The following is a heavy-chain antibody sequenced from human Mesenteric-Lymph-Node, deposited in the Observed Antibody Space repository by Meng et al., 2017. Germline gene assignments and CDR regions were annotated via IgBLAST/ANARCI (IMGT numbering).Heavy chain of an antibody. Sequence: QGQLREAGPGLVQPSGTLSLTCAVSGGSISSGDWWSWVRQPPGKGLEWIGEIPHRGSSAYNPSLKSRVSMSIDKSKNQFSLKLTSVTAADTAVYHCLRGSGGSVWGQGTLVTVSS. D-gene: IGHD3-10*01. CDR3: LRGSGGSV. J-gene: IGHJ1*01. V-gene: IGHV4-4*02. CDR1: GGSISSGDW. CDR2: IPHRGSS.